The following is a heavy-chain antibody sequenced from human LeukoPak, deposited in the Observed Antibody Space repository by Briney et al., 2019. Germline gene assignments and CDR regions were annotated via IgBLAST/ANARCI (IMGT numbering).Heavy chain of an antibody. D-gene: IGHD5-12*01. V-gene: IGHV3-30*04. Sequence: GGSLRLSCAASGFTFSSYAMHWVRQAPGKGLGWVAVISYDGSNKYYADSVKGRFTISRDDSKNTLFLQMKSLRPEDTAIYYCARVGYDYGGADYWGQGTLVTVSS. CDR1: GFTFSSYA. CDR2: ISYDGSNK. CDR3: ARVGYDYGGADY. J-gene: IGHJ4*02.